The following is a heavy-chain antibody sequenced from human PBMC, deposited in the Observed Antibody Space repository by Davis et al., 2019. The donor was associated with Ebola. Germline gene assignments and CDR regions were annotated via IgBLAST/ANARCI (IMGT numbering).Heavy chain of an antibody. D-gene: IGHD3-16*01. Sequence: PGGSLRLSCAASGITFSSYWKHWVRQAPGKGLVLVSRINSDGSSTSYADSVKGRFTISRDNAKNTLYLQMNSLRAEDTAVYYCGGYYWGQGTLVTVSS. CDR1: GITFSSYW. CDR2: INSDGSST. V-gene: IGHV3-74*01. CDR3: GGYY. J-gene: IGHJ4*02.